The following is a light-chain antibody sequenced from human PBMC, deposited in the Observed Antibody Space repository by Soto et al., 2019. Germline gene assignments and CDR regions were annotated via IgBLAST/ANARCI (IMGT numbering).Light chain of an antibody. CDR1: QSVISRY. CDR3: QQYGRSPGT. Sequence: ENALTQSPGTLTLSPGERATLSCSASQSVISRYFAWYQQKPGQAPRLPIYGASSRSTGIPDRFSGSGSGTDFTLTISRLEPEDFAVYTCQQYGRSPGTFGQGPKV. CDR2: GAS. J-gene: IGKJ1*01. V-gene: IGKV3-20*01.